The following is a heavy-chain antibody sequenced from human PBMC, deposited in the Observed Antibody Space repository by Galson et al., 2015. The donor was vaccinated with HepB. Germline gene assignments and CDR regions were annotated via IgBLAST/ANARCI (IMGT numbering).Heavy chain of an antibody. CDR1: GFTFSRNA. CDR3: ARALDGDFCPD. Sequence: SLRLSCAASGFTFSRNAMHWVRQAPGKGLEWVALIWFDGSNKYYADSVKGRFTISRDNSKNTLYLQMNSLRAEDTAVYYCARALDGDFCPDWGQGTLVTVSS. V-gene: IGHV3-33*08. J-gene: IGHJ4*02. CDR2: IWFDGSNK. D-gene: IGHD4-17*01.